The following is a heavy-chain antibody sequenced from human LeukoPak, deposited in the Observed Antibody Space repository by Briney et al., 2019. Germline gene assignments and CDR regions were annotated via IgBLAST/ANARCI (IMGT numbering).Heavy chain of an antibody. CDR2: ISGSGGST. J-gene: IGHJ3*02. V-gene: IGHV3-23*01. CDR1: GFTFSSYA. Sequence: GGSLRLSCAASGFTFSSYAMSWVRQAPGKGLEWVSAISGSGGSTYYADSVKGRFTISRDNSKNTLYLQMNSLRAEDTAVHYCARITTSSSAFDIWGQGTMVTVSS. D-gene: IGHD1-1*01. CDR3: ARITTSSSAFDI.